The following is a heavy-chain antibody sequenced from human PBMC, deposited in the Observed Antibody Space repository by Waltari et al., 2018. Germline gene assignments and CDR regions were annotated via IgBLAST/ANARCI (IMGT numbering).Heavy chain of an antibody. Sequence: QLQLQESGPGLVKPSETLSLTCTVSGGSISSSSYYCGWIRQPPGKGLEWIGSIYYSGSTYYNPSLKSRVTISVDTSKNQFSLKLSSVTAADTAVHYCARDLGILQGGAFDIWGQGTMVTVSS. V-gene: IGHV4-39*07. J-gene: IGHJ3*02. CDR2: IYYSGST. D-gene: IGHD1-26*01. CDR3: ARDLGILQGGAFDI. CDR1: GGSISSSSYY.